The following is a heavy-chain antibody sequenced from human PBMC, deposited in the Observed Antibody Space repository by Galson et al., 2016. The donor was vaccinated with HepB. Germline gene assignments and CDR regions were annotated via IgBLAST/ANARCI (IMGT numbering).Heavy chain of an antibody. J-gene: IGHJ6*02. CDR1: GFTFRSYW. V-gene: IGHV3-7*01. Sequence: SLRLSCAASGFTFRSYWMSCVRQAPGKGLEWVAIIKHDGSEKYYVDSVKGRFTISRDNAKNSLYLQMNSLRAEDTAVYYCARHTYIWGSYRYGMDVWGQGTTVTVSS. CDR3: ARHTYIWGSYRYGMDV. D-gene: IGHD3-16*02. CDR2: IKHDGSEK.